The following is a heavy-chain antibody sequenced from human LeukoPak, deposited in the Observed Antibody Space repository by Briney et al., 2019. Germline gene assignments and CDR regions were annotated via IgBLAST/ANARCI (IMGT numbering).Heavy chain of an antibody. CDR3: AMAYSSSWYYFDY. Sequence: SETLSLTCTVSGGSIRGYFWTWVRQPPGKGLEWIGYIYYSGSTNYNPSLKSRGTITVDTSKIQFSLRLSSVTAADTAVYYCAMAYSSSWYYFDYWGQGTLVTVSS. CDR2: IYYSGST. J-gene: IGHJ4*02. CDR1: GGSIRGYF. V-gene: IGHV4-59*01. D-gene: IGHD6-13*01.